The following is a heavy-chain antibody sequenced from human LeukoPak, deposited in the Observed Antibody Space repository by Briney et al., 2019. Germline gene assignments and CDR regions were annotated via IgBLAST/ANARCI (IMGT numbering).Heavy chain of an antibody. Sequence: GGSLRLSCAASGFTFSSYGMSWVRQAPGKGLEWVSAISGSGGSTYYADSVKGRFTISRDNSKNTLYLQMNSLRAEDTAVYYCAKEETYYYDSSGAPGFDYWGQGTLVTVSS. D-gene: IGHD3-22*01. CDR3: AKEETYYYDSSGAPGFDY. J-gene: IGHJ4*02. CDR2: ISGSGGST. V-gene: IGHV3-23*01. CDR1: GFTFSSYG.